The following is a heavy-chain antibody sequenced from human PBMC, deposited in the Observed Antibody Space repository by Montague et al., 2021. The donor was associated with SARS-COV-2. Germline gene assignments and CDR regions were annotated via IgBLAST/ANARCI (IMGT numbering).Heavy chain of an antibody. Sequence: SETLSLTCAVYSGSFSDYYWTWIRQPPGKGLEWIGEINHTGSATYNPSLKSRVTMSIDTSRNQISLKLSSVSAADSASYYCAGPAYKHLNFGDYDLWGQGALVTVSS. CDR2: INHTGSA. D-gene: IGHD4-17*01. CDR1: SGSFSDYY. J-gene: IGHJ5*02. V-gene: IGHV4-34*01. CDR3: AGPAYKHLNFGDYDL.